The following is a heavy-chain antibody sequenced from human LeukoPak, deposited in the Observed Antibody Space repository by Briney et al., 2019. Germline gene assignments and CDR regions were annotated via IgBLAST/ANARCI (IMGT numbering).Heavy chain of an antibody. D-gene: IGHD3-3*01. Sequence: GGSLRLSCAASGFTFSDYYINWIRQAPGKGLEWVSAISGSGGSTYYADSVKGRFTISRDNSKNTLYLQMNSLRAEDTAVYYCAKDPLSGYFDYWGQGTLVTVSS. V-gene: IGHV3-23*01. CDR2: ISGSGGST. CDR1: GFTFSDYY. CDR3: AKDPLSGYFDY. J-gene: IGHJ4*02.